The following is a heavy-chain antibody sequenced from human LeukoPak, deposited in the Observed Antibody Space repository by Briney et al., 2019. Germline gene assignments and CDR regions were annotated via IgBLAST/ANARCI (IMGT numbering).Heavy chain of an antibody. V-gene: IGHV3-30*03. D-gene: IGHD2-21*02. J-gene: IGHJ4*02. Sequence: PPGGSLRLSCAASGFTFSSYGMHWVRQAPGKGLEWVAVISYDGSNKYYADSVKGRFTISRDNSKNTLYLQMNSLRAEDTAMYYCARFYCGGDCYFYFDYWGQGTLVTVSS. CDR2: ISYDGSNK. CDR1: GFTFSSYG. CDR3: ARFYCGGDCYFYFDY.